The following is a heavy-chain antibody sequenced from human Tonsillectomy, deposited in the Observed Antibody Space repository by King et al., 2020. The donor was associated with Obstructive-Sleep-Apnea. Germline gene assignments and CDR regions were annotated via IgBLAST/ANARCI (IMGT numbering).Heavy chain of an antibody. CDR3: ARVGDSSTWSDFDY. Sequence: QLVQSGAEVKKPGASVKVSCKASGYTFTSYGISWVRQAPGQGLEWMGWISDYNVNTNSAQKLQGRVTMTTDTSTSTAYMELRSLRSDDTAVYYCARVGDSSTWSDFDYWGQGTLVTVSS. CDR2: ISDYNVNT. CDR1: GYTFTSYG. D-gene: IGHD6-13*01. J-gene: IGHJ4*02. V-gene: IGHV1-18*04.